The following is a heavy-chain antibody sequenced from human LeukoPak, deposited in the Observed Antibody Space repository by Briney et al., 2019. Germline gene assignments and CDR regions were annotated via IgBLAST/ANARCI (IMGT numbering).Heavy chain of an antibody. Sequence: SVKVSCKASGGTFSSYAISWVRQAPGQGLEWMGGIIPIFGTANYAQKFQGRVTITADESTSTAYMELSSLRSEDTAVYYCARVMIFPGTFYYWGQGTLVTVSS. J-gene: IGHJ4*02. D-gene: IGHD6-13*01. V-gene: IGHV1-69*01. CDR1: GGTFSSYA. CDR2: IIPIFGTA. CDR3: ARVMIFPGTFYY.